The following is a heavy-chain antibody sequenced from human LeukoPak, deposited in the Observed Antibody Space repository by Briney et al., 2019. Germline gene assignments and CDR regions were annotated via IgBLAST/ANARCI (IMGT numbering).Heavy chain of an antibody. CDR3: ARLKYGSPQH. CDR1: GFTFSNYG. D-gene: IGHD1-26*01. V-gene: IGHV3-30*03. CDR2: ISYDGSNK. J-gene: IGHJ1*01. Sequence: GGSLRLSCAASGFTFSNYGMHWVRQAPGKGLEWVAVISYDGSNKYYADSVKGRFTISRDNSKNTLYLQMNSLRAEDTAVYYCARLKYGSPQHWGRGTLVTVSS.